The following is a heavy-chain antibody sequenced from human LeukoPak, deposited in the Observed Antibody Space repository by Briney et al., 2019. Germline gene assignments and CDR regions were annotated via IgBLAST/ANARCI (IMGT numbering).Heavy chain of an antibody. Sequence: PGRSLRLSCAASGFTFSSYAMHWVRQAPGKGLGWVAVISYDGSNKYYADSVKGRFTISRDNSKNTLYLQMNSLRAEDTAVYYCARVSSYGNNWFDPWGQGTLVTVSS. D-gene: IGHD5-18*01. J-gene: IGHJ5*02. V-gene: IGHV3-30-3*01. CDR2: ISYDGSNK. CDR1: GFTFSSYA. CDR3: ARVSSYGNNWFDP.